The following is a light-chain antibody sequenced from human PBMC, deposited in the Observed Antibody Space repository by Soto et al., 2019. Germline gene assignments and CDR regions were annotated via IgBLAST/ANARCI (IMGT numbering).Light chain of an antibody. J-gene: IGKJ2*01. Sequence: AIQMTQSPSSLSASVGDRVTITCRASQGIRTELAWYQQKAGKAPQLLIYAASSLQSGVPSRFSGSGSGTDFTLTISSLQPEYFATYYCQQDYNYPRTFGHGTKLEIK. CDR1: QGIRTE. CDR3: QQDYNYPRT. V-gene: IGKV1-6*01. CDR2: AAS.